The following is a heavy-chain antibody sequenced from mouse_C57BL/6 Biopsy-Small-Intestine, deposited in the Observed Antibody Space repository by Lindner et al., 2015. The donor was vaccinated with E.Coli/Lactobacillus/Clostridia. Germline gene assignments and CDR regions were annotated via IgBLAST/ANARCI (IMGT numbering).Heavy chain of an antibody. CDR3: ARAPYQLPYYYYYGMDV. D-gene: IGHD1-1*01. J-gene: IGHJ1*01. CDR2: IIPIFGTA. V-gene: IGHV1-81*01. Sequence: SVKVSCKASGGTFSSYAISWVRQAPGQGLEWMGGIIPIFGTANYAQKFQGRVTITADESTSTAYIELSSLRSEDTAVYYCARAPYQLPYYYYYGMDVWGQGTTVTVSS. CDR1: GGTFSSYA.